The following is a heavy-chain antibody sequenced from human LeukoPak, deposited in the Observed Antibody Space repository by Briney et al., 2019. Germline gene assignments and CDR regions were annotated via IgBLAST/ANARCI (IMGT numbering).Heavy chain of an antibody. CDR3: ARDRQLVY. J-gene: IGHJ4*02. CDR1: GGSISNYF. Sequence: SETLSLTCTVSGGSISNYFWSWIRQPPGKRLEWIAYIYYTGSTNYNPSLKSRVIISVDTSKNQFSLKLSSVTAADTAVYYCARDRQLVYWGQGTLVTVSS. V-gene: IGHV4-59*12. D-gene: IGHD6-13*01. CDR2: IYYTGST.